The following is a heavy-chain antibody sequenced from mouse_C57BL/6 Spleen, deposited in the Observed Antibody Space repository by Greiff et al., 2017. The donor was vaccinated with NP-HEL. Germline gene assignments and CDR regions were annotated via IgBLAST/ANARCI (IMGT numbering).Heavy chain of an antibody. V-gene: IGHV1-81*01. Sequence: SGAELARPGASVKLSCKASGYTFTSYGISWVKQRTGQGLEWIGEIYPRSGNTYYNEKFKGKATLTADKSSSTAYMELRSLTSEDSAVYFCARTLFYDYVHYYAMDYWGQGTSVTVSS. CDR3: ARTLFYDYVHYYAMDY. J-gene: IGHJ4*01. D-gene: IGHD2-4*01. CDR1: GYTFTSYG. CDR2: IYPRSGNT.